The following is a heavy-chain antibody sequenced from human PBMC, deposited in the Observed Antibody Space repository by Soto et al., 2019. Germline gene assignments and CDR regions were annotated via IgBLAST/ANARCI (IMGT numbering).Heavy chain of an antibody. D-gene: IGHD4-17*01. V-gene: IGHV3-9*01. CDR2: ISWSRDSI. Sequence: EVQLVESGGGFVQPGRSLRLSCTASGFTFDDYAMHWVRQAPGKGLEWVSGISWSRDSIDYADSVKGRFIISRDNTKNSLYLQMNSLRPEDTALYFCAKDMYGGDRHTYYGFDLGGRGTLVTVSS. J-gene: IGHJ2*01. CDR1: GFTFDDYA. CDR3: AKDMYGGDRHTYYGFDL.